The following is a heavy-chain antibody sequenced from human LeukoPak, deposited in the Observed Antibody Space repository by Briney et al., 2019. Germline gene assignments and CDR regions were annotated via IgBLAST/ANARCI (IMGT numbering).Heavy chain of an antibody. CDR2: INPNSGGT. D-gene: IGHD3-3*01. CDR3: ARDITIFGMGDY. V-gene: IGHV1-2*02. Sequence: GASVKVSCKASGYTFTGYYMHWVRQAPGQGLEWMGWINPNSGGTNYAQKLQGRVTMTTDTSTSTAYMELRGLRSDDTAVYYCARDITIFGMGDYWGQGTLVTVSS. CDR1: GYTFTGYY. J-gene: IGHJ4*02.